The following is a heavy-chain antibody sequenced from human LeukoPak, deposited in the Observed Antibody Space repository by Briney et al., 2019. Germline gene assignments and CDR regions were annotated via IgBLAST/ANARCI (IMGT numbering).Heavy chain of an antibody. CDR1: GFTFSSYG. J-gene: IGHJ4*02. D-gene: IGHD3-16*02. CDR3: AKASDYVWGSYR. V-gene: IGHV3-30*18. CDR2: ISYDGSNK. Sequence: PGGSLRLSCAASGFTFSSYGMHWVRQAPGKGLEWVAVISYDGSNKYYADSVKGRFTISRDNSKNTLYLQMNSLKAEDTAVYYCAKASDYVWGSYRWGQGTLVTVSS.